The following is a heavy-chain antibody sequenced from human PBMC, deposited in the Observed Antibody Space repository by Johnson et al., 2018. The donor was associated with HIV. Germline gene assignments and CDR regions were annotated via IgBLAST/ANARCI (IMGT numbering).Heavy chain of an antibody. V-gene: IGHV3-30*14. Sequence: VQLIESGGGVVRPGGSLRLSCAASGFNVDDDALSWVRQVPGKGLEWVAVISYDGSNKYYADSVKGRFTISRDNSKDTLYLEMNSLRAEDTAVYYCARGPIITMIVVPAPGWVHIWGQGTMVTVSS. J-gene: IGHJ3*02. D-gene: IGHD3-22*01. CDR2: ISYDGSNK. CDR1: GFNVDDDA. CDR3: ARGPIITMIVVPAPGWVHI.